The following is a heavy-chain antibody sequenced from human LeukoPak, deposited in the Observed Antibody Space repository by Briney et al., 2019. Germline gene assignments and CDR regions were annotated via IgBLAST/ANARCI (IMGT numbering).Heavy chain of an antibody. CDR1: GFTFSSYW. D-gene: IGHD5-12*01. V-gene: IGHV3-74*01. CDR2: INSDGSST. Sequence: PGGSLRLSCAASGFTFSSYWMHWVRQAPGKGLVWVSRINSDGSSTSYADSVKGRFTISRDNAKNTLYLQMNSLRAEDTAVYYCARAPGYSGYDPLGWYFDLWGRGTLVTVSS. J-gene: IGHJ2*01. CDR3: ARAPGYSGYDPLGWYFDL.